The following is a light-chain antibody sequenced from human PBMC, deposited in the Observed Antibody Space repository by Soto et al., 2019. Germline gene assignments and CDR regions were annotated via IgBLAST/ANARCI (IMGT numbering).Light chain of an antibody. CDR3: QQYDNVSIT. Sequence: DIQMTQSPSSLSASVGDRVTITCQASQGIRNYLNWYQQKPGKAPKLLIYDASNLETGVPSRFSGSGSETDFTFTIGSLQTEDIANYYCQQYDNVSITFGGGTKVDIK. CDR1: QGIRNY. CDR2: DAS. J-gene: IGKJ4*01. V-gene: IGKV1-33*01.